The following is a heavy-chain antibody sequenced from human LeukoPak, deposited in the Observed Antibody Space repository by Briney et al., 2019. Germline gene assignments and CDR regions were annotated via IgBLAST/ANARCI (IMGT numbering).Heavy chain of an antibody. Sequence: PGGSLRLSCAASGFTFSSYSMNWVRQAPGKGLEWVSSISSSSYIYYADSVKGRFTISRDNAKNSLYLQMNSLRAEDTAVYYCARAGYYGSGSYIYYYGMDVWGQGTRVTVSS. CDR3: ARAGYYGSGSYIYYYGMDV. D-gene: IGHD3-10*01. V-gene: IGHV3-21*01. CDR1: GFTFSSYS. CDR2: ISSSSYI. J-gene: IGHJ6*02.